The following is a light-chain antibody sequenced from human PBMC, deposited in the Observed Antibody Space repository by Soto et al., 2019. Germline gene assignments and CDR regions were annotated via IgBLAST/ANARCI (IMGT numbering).Light chain of an antibody. V-gene: IGKV1-17*03. CDR2: AAS. Sequence: IQMTQSPSAMSASVGDRVTITCRASQGISNYLARFQQKPGKVPNRLIYAASSLQSGVPSRFSGSGSGTEFTLTISSLQPEDFATYYCLQHNSYPPDTFGQGTKVDIK. CDR3: LQHNSYPPDT. J-gene: IGKJ2*01. CDR1: QGISNY.